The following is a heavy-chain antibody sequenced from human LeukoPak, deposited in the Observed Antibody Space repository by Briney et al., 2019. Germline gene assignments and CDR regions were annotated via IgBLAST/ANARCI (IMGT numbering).Heavy chain of an antibody. V-gene: IGHV4-39*07. CDR1: GASISSTAHY. CDR3: ARAPGYCSGTSCYFRFDP. J-gene: IGHJ5*02. D-gene: IGHD2-2*03. CDR2: IYHSGSS. Sequence: SETLSLTCTVSGASISSTAHYWAWIRQSPGKGPEWIASIYHSGSSYYNPSLKSRVTISLDTSKRHFSLNLSSVTASDTANYYCARAPGYCSGTSCYFRFDPWGQGTLVTVSS.